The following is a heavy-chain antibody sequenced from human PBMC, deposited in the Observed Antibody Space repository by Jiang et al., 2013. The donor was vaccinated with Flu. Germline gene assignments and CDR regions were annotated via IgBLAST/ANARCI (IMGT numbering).Heavy chain of an antibody. Sequence: PGRSLRLSCAASGFTFSSYAMHWVRQAPGKGLEWVAVISYDGSNKYYADSVKGRFTISRDNSKNTLYLQMNSLRAEDTAVYYCARDRWIQLWSGFYGMDVWGQGTTVTVSS. CDR3: ARDRWIQLWSGFYGMDV. CDR2: ISYDGSNK. CDR1: GFTFSSYA. D-gene: IGHD5-18*01. J-gene: IGHJ6*02. V-gene: IGHV3-30-3*01.